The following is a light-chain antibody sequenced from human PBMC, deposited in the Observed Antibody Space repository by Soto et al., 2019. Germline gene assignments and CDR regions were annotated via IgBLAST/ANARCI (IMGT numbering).Light chain of an antibody. V-gene: IGKV1-9*01. Sequence: DIQLTQSPSFLSASVGDRVTMTCWASLGISGYLAWYQQKPGKVPRLLIYSASTLQSGVPSRFSGSGSGTEFTLTISSLQPEDFASYYCQQLDRYPFTFGGGTKVDIK. J-gene: IGKJ4*01. CDR1: LGISGY. CDR3: QQLDRYPFT. CDR2: SAS.